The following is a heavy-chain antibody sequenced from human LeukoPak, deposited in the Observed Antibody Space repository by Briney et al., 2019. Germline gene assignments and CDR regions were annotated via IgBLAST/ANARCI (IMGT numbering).Heavy chain of an antibody. D-gene: IGHD5-24*01. J-gene: IGHJ4*02. CDR2: ISGSGGST. CDR1: GFTFSNYA. V-gene: IGHV3-23*01. CDR3: AKDQSSERFLDY. Sequence: PGGSLRLSCAASGFTFSNYAMSWVRQAPGKRLEWVSAISGSGGSTNYVDSVKGRFTISRDNSKNTLYLQMNSLGAEDTALYYCAKDQSSERFLDYWGQGTLVTVSS.